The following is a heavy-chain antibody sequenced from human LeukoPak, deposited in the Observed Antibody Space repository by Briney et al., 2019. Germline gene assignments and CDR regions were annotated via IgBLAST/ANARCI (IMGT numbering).Heavy chain of an antibody. CDR1: GFTFSSYS. Sequence: GGSLRLSCAASGFTFSSYSMNWVRQAPGKGLEWVSSISSSSSYISYADSVKGRFTISRDNAKNSRYLQMNSLRAEDTAVYYCARGGDYGFFYFDYWGQGTLVTVSS. CDR3: ARGGDYGFFYFDY. J-gene: IGHJ4*02. CDR2: ISSSSSYI. D-gene: IGHD4-17*01. V-gene: IGHV3-21*01.